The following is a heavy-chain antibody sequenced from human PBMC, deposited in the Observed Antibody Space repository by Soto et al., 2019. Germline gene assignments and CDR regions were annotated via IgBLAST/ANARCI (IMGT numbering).Heavy chain of an antibody. CDR1: GCPISSGDYY. CDR3: ARRTCGVQDSFDY. CDR2: ISYDGNT. V-gene: IGHV4-30-4*01. Sequence: SETLCLTCAVSGCPISSGDYYWTWIRQPPGKGLEWIGYISYDGNTYYKPSLKSRVTISIDRSKNQFSLKLSSVTAADTAVYYCARRTCGVQDSFDYWGQGTLVTVSS. D-gene: IGHD3-10*01. J-gene: IGHJ4*02.